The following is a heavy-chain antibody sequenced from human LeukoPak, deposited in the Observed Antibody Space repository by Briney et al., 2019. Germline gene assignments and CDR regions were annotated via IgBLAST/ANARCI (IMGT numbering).Heavy chain of an antibody. CDR2: IKQDGSEK. J-gene: IGHJ4*02. CDR3: AREDDDLYYFDY. V-gene: IGHV3-7*01. CDR1: GFTFSSYW. Sequence: PGGSLRLSXAASGFTFSSYWMSWVRQAPGKGLEWVANIKQDGSEKYYVDSVKGRLTISRDNAKNSLYLQMNSLRAEDTAVYYCAREDDDLYYFDYWGQGTLVTVSS. D-gene: IGHD1-1*01.